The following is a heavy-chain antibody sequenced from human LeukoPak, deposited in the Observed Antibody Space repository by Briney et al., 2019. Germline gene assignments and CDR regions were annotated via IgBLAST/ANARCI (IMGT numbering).Heavy chain of an antibody. CDR2: MNPNSGNT. Sequence: ASVKVSCKASGYTFTSHHINWVRQAAGQGREWMGWMNPNSGNTVYAQKFQGRVTMTWDTSISTAYMELSSLRSEDTAVYYCAKDLLSGSYQPFDYWGQGTLVTVSS. CDR3: AKDLLSGSYQPFDY. D-gene: IGHD1-26*01. CDR1: GYTFTSHH. V-gene: IGHV1-8*01. J-gene: IGHJ4*02.